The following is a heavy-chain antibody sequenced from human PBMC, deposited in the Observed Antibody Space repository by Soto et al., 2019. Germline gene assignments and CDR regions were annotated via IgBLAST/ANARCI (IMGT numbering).Heavy chain of an antibody. J-gene: IGHJ4*02. Sequence: SGTLSLTCTVSGGSITSGSNYWGWIRQPPGKGLEWIGSMYYSGSTYNNPSLRSRVTLSVDTSKNQFSLNLRSVTAADTAVYYCARHRLVVVHATNYFDYWGQGTLVNVSS. CDR3: ARHRLVVVHATNYFDY. CDR2: MYYSGST. V-gene: IGHV4-39*01. CDR1: GGSITSGSNY. D-gene: IGHD2-15*01.